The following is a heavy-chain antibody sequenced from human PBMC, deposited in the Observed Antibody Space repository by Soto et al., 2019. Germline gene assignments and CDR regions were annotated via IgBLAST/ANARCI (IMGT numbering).Heavy chain of an antibody. Sequence: GGSLRLSCAASGLTFSNYDMHWVRQGRGKGLEWVSSICTARDTYYAGSVKGRFTISRENDKSSLYLQMNSLRAEDTAVYFCARGYCSSTSCSYFFHGMDVWGQGTTVTVSS. D-gene: IGHD2-2*01. CDR1: GLTFSNYD. CDR2: ICTARDT. V-gene: IGHV3-13*01. CDR3: ARGYCSSTSCSYFFHGMDV. J-gene: IGHJ6*02.